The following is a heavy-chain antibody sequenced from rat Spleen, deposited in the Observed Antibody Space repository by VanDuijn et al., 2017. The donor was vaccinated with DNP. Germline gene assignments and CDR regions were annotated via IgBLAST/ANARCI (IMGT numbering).Heavy chain of an antibody. Sequence: VQLKESGPGLVQPSQTLSLTCTVSEFSLTDYSVHWVRQPPGKGLEWMGRIQSGGSTDYNSSLKSRLSISRDTSKSQVFLKINSLQTEDTAIYFCSRASGSPFAYWGQGTLVTVSS. CDR2: IQSGGST. D-gene: IGHD1-4*01. CDR1: EFSLTDYS. V-gene: IGHV2-19*01. CDR3: SRASGSPFAY. J-gene: IGHJ3*01.